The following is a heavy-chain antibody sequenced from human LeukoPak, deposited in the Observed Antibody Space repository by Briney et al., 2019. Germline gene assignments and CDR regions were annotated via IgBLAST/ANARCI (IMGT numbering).Heavy chain of an antibody. V-gene: IGHV1-2*02. Sequence: ASVKDSCKASGYTFTGYYMHWVRQAPGQGLEWMGWINPNSGGTNYAQKFQGRVTMTRDTSISTAYMELSRLRSDDTAVYCCARVHCSSTSCLPDAFDIWGQGTMVTVSS. D-gene: IGHD2-2*01. CDR1: GYTFTGYY. J-gene: IGHJ3*02. CDR3: ARVHCSSTSCLPDAFDI. CDR2: INPNSGGT.